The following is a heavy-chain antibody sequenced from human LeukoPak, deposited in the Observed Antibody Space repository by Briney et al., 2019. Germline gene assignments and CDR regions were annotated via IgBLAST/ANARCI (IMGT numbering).Heavy chain of an antibody. J-gene: IGHJ6*03. D-gene: IGHD3-22*01. V-gene: IGHV3-23*01. CDR1: GFTFSSYG. CDR2: ISGSGGST. Sequence: GGTLRLSCAASGFTFSSYGMSWVRQAPGKGLEWVSAISGSGGSTYYADSVKGRFTISRDNAKNSLYLQMNSLRAKDTAVYYCARKGSGYYYFYYYYYMDVWGKGTTVTISS. CDR3: ARKGSGYYYFYYYYYMDV.